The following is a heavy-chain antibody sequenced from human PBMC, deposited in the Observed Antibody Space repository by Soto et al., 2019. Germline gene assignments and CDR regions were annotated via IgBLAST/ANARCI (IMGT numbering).Heavy chain of an antibody. J-gene: IGHJ2*01. V-gene: IGHV4-39*01. CDR3: ARRTHSTSFWYFDR. CDR2: IYYSGRT. D-gene: IGHD2-2*01. CDR1: GGSISSSSYY. Sequence: SETLSLTCTVSGGSISSSSYYWGWIRQPPGEGLEGFGNIYYSGRTYYNPSLKSRATMTVDTSKNQCSRELSSVTATDTAVYYWARRTHSTSFWYFDRWGRGTLVSVS.